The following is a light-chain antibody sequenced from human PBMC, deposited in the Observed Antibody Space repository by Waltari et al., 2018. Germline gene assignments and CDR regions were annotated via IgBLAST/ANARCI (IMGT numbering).Light chain of an antibody. V-gene: IGLV2-14*03. CDR3: CSFTSSSTWV. J-gene: IGLJ3*02. CDR1: TSDLGGYNY. Sequence: QSALTQPASVSGSPGQSITISCTGTTSDLGGYNYVSWYQHHPGKAPKLLIYDVNSRPSGVSNRFSGSKSGNTASLIISGLQAEDEADYYCCSFTSSSTWVFGGGTKLTVL. CDR2: DVN.